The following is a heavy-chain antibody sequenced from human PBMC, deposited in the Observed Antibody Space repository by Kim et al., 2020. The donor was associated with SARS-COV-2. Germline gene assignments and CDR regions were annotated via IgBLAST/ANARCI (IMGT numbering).Heavy chain of an antibody. CDR1: GGSISSSNW. D-gene: IGHD3-10*01. V-gene: IGHV4-4*02. CDR2: IYHSGST. CDR3: ARGELLKNYYYGMDV. J-gene: IGHJ6*02. Sequence: SETLSLTCAVSGGSISSSNWWSWVRQPPGKGLEWIGEIYHSGSTNYNPSLKSRVTISVDKSKNQFSLKLSSVTAADTAVYYCARGELLKNYYYGMDVWGQGTTVTVSS.